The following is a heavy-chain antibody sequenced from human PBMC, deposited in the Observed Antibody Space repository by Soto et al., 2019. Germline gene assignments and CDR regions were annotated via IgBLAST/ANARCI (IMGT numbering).Heavy chain of an antibody. CDR1: GGTFSCYA. CDR2: SSPIFGTA. CDR3: ADKGVPAATGYYYYGMDV. J-gene: IGHJ6*02. V-gene: IGHV1-69*13. Sequence: GAAVTVSCKPSGGTFSCYAIRWVRPAAGQGLEWSGSSSPIFGTATDEQKFQGRITITADESTMTAYMELSSLRAEYTAVYYCADKGVPAATGYYYYGMDVWGQGTTVTVSS. D-gene: IGHD2-2*01.